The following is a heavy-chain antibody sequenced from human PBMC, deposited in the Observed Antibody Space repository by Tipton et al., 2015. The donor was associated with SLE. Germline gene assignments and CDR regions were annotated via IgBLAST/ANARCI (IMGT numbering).Heavy chain of an antibody. J-gene: IGHJ5*02. V-gene: IGHV4-39*02. CDR3: ARATWGRKFDT. D-gene: IGHD3-16*01. CDR2: IYSSGST. CDR1: GGSITSDTYY. Sequence: TLSLTCTVSGGSITSDTYYWVWIRQPPGKGLGWIGTIYSSGSTYDNPSLKSRVTISLDTSKNTFSLRLSSVTAADTAVFYCARATWGRKFDTWGQGTLVTVSS.